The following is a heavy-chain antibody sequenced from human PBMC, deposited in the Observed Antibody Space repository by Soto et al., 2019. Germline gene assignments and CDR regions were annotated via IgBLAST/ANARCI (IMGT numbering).Heavy chain of an antibody. CDR2: ISYDGSNK. CDR1: GFTFSSYA. V-gene: IGHV3-30-3*01. D-gene: IGHD5-18*01. J-gene: IGHJ4*02. Sequence: GGSLRLSCAASGFTFSSYAMHWVRQAPGKGLEWVAVISYDGSNKYYADSVKDRFTISRDNSKNTLYLQMNSLRAEDTAVYYCARDGGYSGGGGGFDYLGQGTLVTVSS. CDR3: ARDGGYSGGGGGFDY.